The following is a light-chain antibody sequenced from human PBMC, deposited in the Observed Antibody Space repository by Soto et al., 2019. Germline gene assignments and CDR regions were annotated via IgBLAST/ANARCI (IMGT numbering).Light chain of an antibody. V-gene: IGLV3-1*01. Sequence: SYELTQPPSVSVSPGQTASITCSGDKLGDKYACWYQQKPGRSPVLVIYQDSKRPSGIPERFSGSNSGNTATLTISGTQAMDEADYYCQAWDSSTASVVFGGGTKLTVL. CDR3: QAWDSSTASVV. J-gene: IGLJ2*01. CDR2: QDS. CDR1: KLGDKY.